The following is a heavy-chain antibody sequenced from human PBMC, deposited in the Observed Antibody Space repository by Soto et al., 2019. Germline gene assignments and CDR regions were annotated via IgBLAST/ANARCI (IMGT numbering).Heavy chain of an antibody. Sequence: SETLSLTCTVSGGSISSGGYYWSWIRQHPGKGLEWIGYIYYSGSTYYNPSLKSRVTISVDTSKNQFSLKLSSVTAADTAVYYCARERYDISGYYYPSTWFDYWGQGTLVTVSS. D-gene: IGHD3-22*01. CDR3: ARERYDISGYYYPSTWFDY. J-gene: IGHJ4*02. CDR2: IYYSGST. V-gene: IGHV4-31*03. CDR1: GGSISSGGYY.